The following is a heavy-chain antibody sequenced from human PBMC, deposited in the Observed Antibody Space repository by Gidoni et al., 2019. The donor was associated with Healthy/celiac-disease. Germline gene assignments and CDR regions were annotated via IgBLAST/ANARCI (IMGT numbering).Heavy chain of an antibody. V-gene: IGHV3-21*01. J-gene: IGHJ6*02. CDR1: GFTFSSYS. CDR2: ISSSSSYI. CDR3: ARVPTYYDILTGYQHYYYGMDV. Sequence: EVQLVESGGGLVKPGGSLRLACAASGFTFSSYSMNWVRQSQGKGLEWVSSISSSSSYIYYADSVKGRFTISRDNAKNSLYLQMNSLRAEDTAVYYCARVPTYYDILTGYQHYYYGMDVWGQGTTVTVSS. D-gene: IGHD3-9*01.